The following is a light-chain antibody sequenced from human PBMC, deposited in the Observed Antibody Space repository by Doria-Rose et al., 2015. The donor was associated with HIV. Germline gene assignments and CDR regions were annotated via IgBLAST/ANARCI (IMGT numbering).Light chain of an antibody. Sequence: RVTLSCRASQSISTTLAWYQQKPGQAPRLLIYDASTRATGIPARFSGGGSGTEFTLTISSLQSEDFAVYYCQQYNNWPPRFTVAPGTQVD. V-gene: IGKV3-15*01. J-gene: IGKJ3*01. CDR1: QSISTT. CDR2: DAS. CDR3: QQYNNWPPRFT.